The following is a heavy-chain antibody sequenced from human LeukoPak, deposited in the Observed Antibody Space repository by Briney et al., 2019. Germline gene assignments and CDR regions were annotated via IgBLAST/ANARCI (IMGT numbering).Heavy chain of an antibody. J-gene: IGHJ5*02. CDR3: ARGLTIFGVVPRRGNWFDP. D-gene: IGHD3-3*01. CDR1: GGSFSGYY. Sequence: PSETLSLTCAVYGGSFSGYYWSWIRQPPGKGLEWIWEINHSGSTNYNPSLKSRVTISVDTSKNQFSLKLSSVTAADTAVYYCARGLTIFGVVPRRGNWFDPWGQGTLVTVSS. V-gene: IGHV4-34*01. CDR2: INHSGST.